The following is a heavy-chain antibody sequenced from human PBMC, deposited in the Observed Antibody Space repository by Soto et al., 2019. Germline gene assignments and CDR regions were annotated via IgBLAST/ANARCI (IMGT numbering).Heavy chain of an antibody. CDR3: ELLLSSSWYVVLDY. J-gene: IGHJ4*02. D-gene: IGHD6-13*01. CDR1: GFSLSTSGVG. CDR2: IYWNDDK. V-gene: IGHV2-5*01. Sequence: ESGPTLVNPTQTLTLTCTFSGFSLSTSGVGVGWIRQPPGKALEWLALIYWNDDKRYSPSLKSRLTITKDTSKNQVVLTMTNMDPVATATYYCELLLSSSWYVVLDYRGPATLVSVSS.